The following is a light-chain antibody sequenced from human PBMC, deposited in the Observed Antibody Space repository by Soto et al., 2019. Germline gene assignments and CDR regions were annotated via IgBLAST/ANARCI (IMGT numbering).Light chain of an antibody. V-gene: IGLV2-14*01. CDR3: NSYTTTDTLEV. CDR2: EVT. J-gene: IGLJ1*01. Sequence: QSALTQPASVSGSPGQSITISCTGTSSDVGGYNYVSWYQQHPGKAPKLIIYEVTNRPSGVSNRFSGSKSDNTASLTISGLQAEDEADYYCNSYTTTDTLEVFGTGTKLTVL. CDR1: SSDVGGYNY.